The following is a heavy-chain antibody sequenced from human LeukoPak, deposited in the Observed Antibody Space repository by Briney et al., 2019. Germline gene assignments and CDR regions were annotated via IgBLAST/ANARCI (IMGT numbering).Heavy chain of an antibody. Sequence: GASVKVSCKASGGTFSSYAISRVRQAPGQGLEWMGGIIPIFGTANYARKFQGRVTITTDESTSTAYMELSSLRSEDTAVYYCARDYFDLDWLSFDYWGQGTLVTVSS. CDR1: GGTFSSYA. CDR2: IIPIFGTA. J-gene: IGHJ4*02. D-gene: IGHD3-9*01. V-gene: IGHV1-69*05. CDR3: ARDYFDLDWLSFDY.